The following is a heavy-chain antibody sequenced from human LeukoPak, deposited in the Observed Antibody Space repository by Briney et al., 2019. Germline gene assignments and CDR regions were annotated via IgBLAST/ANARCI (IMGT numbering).Heavy chain of an antibody. Sequence: GGSLRLSCAASGFTFSHYAMTWVRQAPGEGLEWVSTLSGSGGSTNCADSVKGRFTISRDNSKNTLYLQVNSLKAEDTAIYYCASRNYYDSGSYGIDYWGQGTLVTVSS. V-gene: IGHV3-23*01. D-gene: IGHD3-22*01. CDR3: ASRNYYDSGSYGIDY. J-gene: IGHJ4*02. CDR1: GFTFSHYA. CDR2: LSGSGGST.